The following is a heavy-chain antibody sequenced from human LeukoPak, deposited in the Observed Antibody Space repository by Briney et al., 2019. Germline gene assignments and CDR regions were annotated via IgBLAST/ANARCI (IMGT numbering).Heavy chain of an antibody. CDR3: ARVGRVSIYPSYMDA. V-gene: IGHV3-30*04. D-gene: IGHD6-6*01. CDR2: ISDDGRDT. Sequence: GGSLRLSCEASGFTFSTFPMHWARQTPDKRLEWVAVISDDGRDTYYADSVKGRFTISRDNSKNTLYLQMNSLSPEDTAVVYCARVGRVSIYPSYMDAWGKGTTVTVSS. J-gene: IGHJ6*03. CDR1: GFTFSTFP.